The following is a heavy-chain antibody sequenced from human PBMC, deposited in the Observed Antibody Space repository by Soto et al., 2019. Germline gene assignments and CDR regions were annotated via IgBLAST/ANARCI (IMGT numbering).Heavy chain of an antibody. J-gene: IGHJ2*01. CDR1: GFTFSSYA. Sequence: EVQLLESGGGLVQPGGSLRLSCAASGFTFSSYAMNWVRQAPGKGLEWVSVISGSGGSTYYADAVKGRFTISSDNSKNTLYRQMNSLRAEDTAVYYCAKRTVGWYFDLWGRGTLVTVSS. D-gene: IGHD4-17*01. V-gene: IGHV3-23*01. CDR3: AKRTVGWYFDL. CDR2: ISGSGGST.